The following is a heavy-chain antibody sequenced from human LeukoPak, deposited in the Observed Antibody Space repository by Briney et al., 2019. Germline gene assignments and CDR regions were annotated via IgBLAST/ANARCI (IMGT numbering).Heavy chain of an antibody. CDR3: AGYSSGWFGAFHI. Sequence: GGSLRLSCAASGFTFSDYYMSWIRQAPGKGLEWLSYIISTGGTIYYADSVKGRFTISRDNAKNTLYLQMNSLRAEDTAVYYCAGYSSGWFGAFHIWGQGTMVTVSS. CDR2: IISTGGTI. J-gene: IGHJ3*02. D-gene: IGHD6-19*01. V-gene: IGHV3-11*04. CDR1: GFTFSDYY.